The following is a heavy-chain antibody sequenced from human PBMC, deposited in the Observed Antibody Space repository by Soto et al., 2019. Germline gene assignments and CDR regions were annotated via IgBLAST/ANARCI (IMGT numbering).Heavy chain of an antibody. CDR1: GGSISRYF. CDR2: IFYTGRT. V-gene: IGHV4-59*01. D-gene: IGHD2-21*01. Sequence: QVQLQESGPGLVRPSETLSLTCTVSGGSISRYFWSWIRQSPGKGLEWIGYIFYTGRTTYNPSLRSRVTISIDTSKNQYSLKLSSLTAADTAVYYCAHFSDLEWVDPWGQGTLVTVSS. CDR3: AHFSDLEWVDP. J-gene: IGHJ5*02.